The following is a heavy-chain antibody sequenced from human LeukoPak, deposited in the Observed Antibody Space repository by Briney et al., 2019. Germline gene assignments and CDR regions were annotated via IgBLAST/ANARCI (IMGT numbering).Heavy chain of an antibody. CDR3: ARNDSGGFDAFDI. CDR2: IHYSGSPYYINYRGST. D-gene: IGHD3-22*01. J-gene: IGHJ3*02. CDR1: GGSINSNTYY. Sequence: PSETLSLTCTVSGGSINSNTYYWGWIRQPPGKGLEWIGSIHYSGSPYYINYRGSTFYNPFLKSRVTISVDTSKNQFSLKLNSVIAADTAIYYCARNDSGGFDAFDIWGQGTMVTVSS. V-gene: IGHV4-39*01.